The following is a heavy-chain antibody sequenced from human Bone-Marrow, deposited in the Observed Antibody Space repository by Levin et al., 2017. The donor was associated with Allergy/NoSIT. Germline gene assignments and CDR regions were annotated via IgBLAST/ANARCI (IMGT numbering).Heavy chain of an antibody. J-gene: IGHJ4*02. V-gene: IGHV3-49*03. CDR2: IRNKTYGGTT. CDR1: GFIFGDYA. Sequence: GGSLRLSCTASGFIFGDYAVSWFRQAPGKGLEWVGFIRNKTYGGTTEYAASVKRRFTIPRDDSKSIAYLQMSSLKIEDTAVYYCSRGLISIFGVVSEFDYWGQGTLVTVSS. CDR3: SRGLISIFGVVSEFDY. D-gene: IGHD3-3*01.